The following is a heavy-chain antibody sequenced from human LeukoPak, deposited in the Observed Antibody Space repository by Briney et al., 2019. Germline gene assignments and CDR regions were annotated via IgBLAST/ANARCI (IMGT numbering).Heavy chain of an antibody. D-gene: IGHD3/OR15-3a*01. CDR3: ARILDFAMYSFDY. Sequence: GASVKVCGKASGYTFTGYYMHWVGRAPGHGLEWLGSINPSSGGTHYAQKLQGRVTMPRDTSITTAYMELSRLSSDDTAVYYCARILDFAMYSFDYWGQGTLVTVSS. V-gene: IGHV1-2*02. CDR2: INPSSGGT. J-gene: IGHJ4*02. CDR1: GYTFTGYY.